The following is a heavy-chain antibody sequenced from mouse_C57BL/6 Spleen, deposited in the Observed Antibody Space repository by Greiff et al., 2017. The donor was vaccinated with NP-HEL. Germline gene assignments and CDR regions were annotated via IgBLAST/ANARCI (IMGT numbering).Heavy chain of an antibody. CDR3: ARGITTVVAKLDAMDY. CDR2: ILPGSGST. Sequence: VQLQQSGAELMKPGASVKLSCKATGYTFTGYWIEWVKQRPGHGLEWIGEILPGSGSTNYNEKFKGKATFTADTSSNTAYMQLSSLTTEDSAIYYCARGITTVVAKLDAMDYWGQGTSVTVSS. CDR1: GYTFTGYW. D-gene: IGHD1-1*01. J-gene: IGHJ4*01. V-gene: IGHV1-9*01.